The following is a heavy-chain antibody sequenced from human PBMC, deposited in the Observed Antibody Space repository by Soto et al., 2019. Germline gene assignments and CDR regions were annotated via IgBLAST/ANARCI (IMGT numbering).Heavy chain of an antibody. CDR1: GYSFTSYW. CDR3: ARLAEYYDILTGQGGRWFDP. J-gene: IGHJ5*02. V-gene: IGHV5-51*01. D-gene: IGHD3-9*01. CDR2: IYPGDSDT. Sequence: PGESLKISCKGSGYSFTSYWIGWVRQMPGKGLEWMGIIYPGDSDTRYSPSFQGQVTISADKSISTAYLQWGSLKASDTAMYYCARLAEYYDILTGQGGRWFDPWGQGTLVTVSS.